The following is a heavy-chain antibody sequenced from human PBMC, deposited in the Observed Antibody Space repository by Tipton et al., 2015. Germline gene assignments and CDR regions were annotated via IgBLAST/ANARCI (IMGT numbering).Heavy chain of an antibody. Sequence: TLSLTCTVSGGSVISGNYYWSWIRQPPGKGLEWLGYISYTDNAHYNPSLESRLTISLDPSKIQFSQTLNSVTAADTAVYYCARDLEHGMDFWGQGTTVVVSS. CDR1: GGSVISGNYY. CDR2: ISYTDNA. CDR3: ARDLEHGMDF. D-gene: IGHD5-24*01. J-gene: IGHJ6*02. V-gene: IGHV4-61*01.